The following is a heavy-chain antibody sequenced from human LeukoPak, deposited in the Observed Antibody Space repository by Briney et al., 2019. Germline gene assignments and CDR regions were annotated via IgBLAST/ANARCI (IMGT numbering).Heavy chain of an antibody. Sequence: ASVKVSCKASGYTFTSYGISWVRQAPGQGLEWMGWISAYNGNTNYAQKLQGRVTMTTDTSPRTAYIELRSLRSDDTPVYYCARYNYDYVWGAGGYFDYWGQGTLVTVSS. J-gene: IGHJ4*02. CDR2: ISAYNGNT. CDR1: GYTFTSYG. V-gene: IGHV1-18*01. D-gene: IGHD3-16*01. CDR3: ARYNYDYVWGAGGYFDY.